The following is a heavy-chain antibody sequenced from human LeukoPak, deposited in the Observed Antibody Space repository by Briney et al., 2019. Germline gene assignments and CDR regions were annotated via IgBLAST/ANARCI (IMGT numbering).Heavy chain of an antibody. CDR1: GFTFSSYG. CDR2: ISDNGNDK. V-gene: IGHV3-30*03. Sequence: QTGGSLRLSCAASGFTFSSYGMHWVRQAPGKGLEWVAVISDNGNDKYYVDSVKGRFTISRDNSKNTVYLQMNSLRPEDTALYYCASGLLGCRGGSCYPTDYWGQGTLVTVSS. J-gene: IGHJ4*02. CDR3: ASGLLGCRGGSCYPTDY. D-gene: IGHD2-15*01.